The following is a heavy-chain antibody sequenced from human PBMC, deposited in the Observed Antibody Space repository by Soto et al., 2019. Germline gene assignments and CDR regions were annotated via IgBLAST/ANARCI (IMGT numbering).Heavy chain of an antibody. V-gene: IGHV3-23*01. Sequence: GGSLRLSCAASGFTFSSYAMSWVRQAPGKGLEWVSAISGSGGSTYYADSVKGRFTISRDNSNNTLYLQMNSLRAEDTAVYYCAKDHYYGSGSYYLGFDFWGQGTLVTVSS. CDR1: GFTFSSYA. D-gene: IGHD3-10*01. CDR3: AKDHYYGSGSYYLGFDF. J-gene: IGHJ4*02. CDR2: ISGSGGST.